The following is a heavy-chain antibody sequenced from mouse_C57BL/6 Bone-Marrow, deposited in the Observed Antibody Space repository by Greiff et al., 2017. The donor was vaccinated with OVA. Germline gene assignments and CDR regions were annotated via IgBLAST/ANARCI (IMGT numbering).Heavy chain of an antibody. CDR2: ISDGGSYT. CDR3: ARDDTTVVARGFAY. J-gene: IGHJ3*01. CDR1: GFTFSSYA. D-gene: IGHD1-1*01. Sequence: EVKLQESGGGLVKPGGSLKLSCAASGFTFSSYAMSWVRQTPEKRLEWVATISDGGSYTYYPDNVKGRFTISRDNAKNNLYLQMSHLKSEDTAMYYCARDDTTVVARGFAYWGQGTLVTVSA. V-gene: IGHV5-4*01.